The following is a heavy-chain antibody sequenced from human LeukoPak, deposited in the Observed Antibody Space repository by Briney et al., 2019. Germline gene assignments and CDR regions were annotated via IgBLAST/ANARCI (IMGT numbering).Heavy chain of an antibody. CDR1: GYTFSSYY. V-gene: IGHV1-2*02. J-gene: IGHJ5*02. CDR3: ARAGIVGAISWFDP. Sequence: ASVKVSCKASGYTFSSYYVHWVRQAPGQGLEWMGWINPNSGGTNYAQKFQGRVTMTRDTSISTAYMELSRLRSDDTAVYYCARAGIVGAISWFDPWGQGTLVTVSS. D-gene: IGHD1-26*01. CDR2: INPNSGGT.